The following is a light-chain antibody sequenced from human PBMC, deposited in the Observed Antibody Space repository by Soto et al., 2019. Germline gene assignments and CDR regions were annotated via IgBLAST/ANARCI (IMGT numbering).Light chain of an antibody. Sequence: DIQMTQSPSSLSASVGDRVTITCRASQSISSYLNWYQQKPGKAPKLLIYAASSLQRGVPSRFSGSGSGTDFTLIISSLQPEDFATYYCQQSYSTPPTFGGGTKVEIK. CDR2: AAS. CDR3: QQSYSTPPT. CDR1: QSISSY. J-gene: IGKJ4*02. V-gene: IGKV1-39*01.